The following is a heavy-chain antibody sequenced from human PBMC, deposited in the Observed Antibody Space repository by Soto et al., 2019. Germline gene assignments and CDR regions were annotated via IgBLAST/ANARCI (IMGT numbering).Heavy chain of an antibody. CDR3: AREYSSSWYVEDY. D-gene: IGHD6-13*01. CDR2: INHSGST. Sequence: QVQLQQWGAGLLKPSETLSLTCAVYGGSFSGYYWSWIRQPPGKGLEWIGEINHSGSTNYNPSLKSRVTISVDTSKNQFSLKLSSVTAADTAVYYCAREYSSSWYVEDYWGQGTLVTVSS. V-gene: IGHV4-34*01. CDR1: GGSFSGYY. J-gene: IGHJ4*02.